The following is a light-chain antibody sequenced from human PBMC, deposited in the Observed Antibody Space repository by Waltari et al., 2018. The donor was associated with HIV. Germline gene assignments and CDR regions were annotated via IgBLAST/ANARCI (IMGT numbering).Light chain of an antibody. CDR2: GAS. V-gene: IGKV3-15*01. CDR3: QQYSHWPRT. CDR1: QSISTA. Sequence: MTQSPATLSVSPGESATLSCRASQSISTAGDLMMTQSPATLSVSPGESATLSQAPRLLIYGASSRATGIPARFSGGGSGTDFTLTISGLQSEDFAVYYCQQYSHWPRTFGQGTTVDIK. J-gene: IGKJ1*01.